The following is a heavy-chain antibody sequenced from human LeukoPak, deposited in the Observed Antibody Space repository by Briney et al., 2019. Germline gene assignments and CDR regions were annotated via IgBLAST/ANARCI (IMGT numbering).Heavy chain of an antibody. Sequence: SETLSLTCTVSGGSISSSSYYWGWIRQPPGKGLEWIGSIFYSGSSYYNPSLQSRVSISVDTSKNQFSLKLSSVTAADTAVYYCARENGDYDYWGQGTLVTVSS. CDR3: ARENGDYDY. D-gene: IGHD4-17*01. CDR1: GGSISSSSYY. J-gene: IGHJ4*02. V-gene: IGHV4-39*07. CDR2: IFYSGSS.